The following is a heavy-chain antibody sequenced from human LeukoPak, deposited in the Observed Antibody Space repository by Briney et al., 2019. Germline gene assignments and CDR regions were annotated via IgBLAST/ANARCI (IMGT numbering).Heavy chain of an antibody. CDR2: INHSGVT. J-gene: IGHJ4*02. CDR1: GGSFNSYC. Sequence: SETLSLTCAVYGGSFNSYCWTWIRQSPGKGLEWIGEINHSGVTNYNPSLKSRITMSVDTSKNQFALQLNSVTAADSGVYYCARGARLLGWFVVGRPPSAYCFDSWGLGTLVTVSS. V-gene: IGHV4-34*01. CDR3: ARGARLLGWFVVGRPPSAYCFDS. D-gene: IGHD3-3*01.